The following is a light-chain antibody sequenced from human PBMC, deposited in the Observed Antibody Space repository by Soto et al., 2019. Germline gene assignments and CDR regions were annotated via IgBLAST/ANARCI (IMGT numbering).Light chain of an antibody. J-gene: IGLJ7*01. V-gene: IGLV2-11*01. CDR3: CSYAGSYTRAV. Sequence: QPVLTQPRSVSGSPGQSVTISCTGTSSDVGGYNYVSWYQQHPGKAPKLMIYDVSKWPSGVPDRFSGSKSGNTASLTISGLQAEDEADYYCCSYAGSYTRAVFGGGTQLTVL. CDR2: DVS. CDR1: SSDVGGYNY.